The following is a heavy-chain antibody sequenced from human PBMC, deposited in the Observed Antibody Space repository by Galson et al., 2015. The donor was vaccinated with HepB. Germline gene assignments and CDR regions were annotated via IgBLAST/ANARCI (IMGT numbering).Heavy chain of an antibody. CDR2: INQDGSSK. D-gene: IGHD3-10*01. Sequence: SLRLSCAASGFTFSSYWMHWVRQAPGKGLEWVAHINQDGSSKYYVDSVKGRFTISRDNAKDSVYLQLDSLGAEDTAVYYCARRISLVRGIITKPDYYYGMDVWGQGTTVTVAS. CDR3: ARRISLVRGIITKPDYYYGMDV. CDR1: GFTFSSYW. J-gene: IGHJ6*02. V-gene: IGHV3-7*03.